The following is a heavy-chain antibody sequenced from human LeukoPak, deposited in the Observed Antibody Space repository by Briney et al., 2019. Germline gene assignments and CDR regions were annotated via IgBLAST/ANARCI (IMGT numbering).Heavy chain of an antibody. V-gene: IGHV3-48*03. D-gene: IGHD3-10*01. Sequence: GGSLRLSCAASGFTFSSYEMNWVRQAPGKGLEWVSYISSSGSTIYYADSVKGRFTISRDNAKNSLYLQMNSLRAGDTAVNYCARTTMVRGVMTYWGQGTLVTVSS. CDR2: ISSSGSTI. J-gene: IGHJ4*02. CDR3: ARTTMVRGVMTY. CDR1: GFTFSSYE.